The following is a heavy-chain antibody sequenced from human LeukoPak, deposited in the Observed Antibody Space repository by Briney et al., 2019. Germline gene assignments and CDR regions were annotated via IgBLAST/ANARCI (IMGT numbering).Heavy chain of an antibody. CDR1: GDSISSYF. D-gene: IGHD2-15*01. CDR2: IFHTGST. CDR3: ARVRPNCSGGSCHPGYLDL. J-gene: IGHJ2*01. V-gene: IGHV4-59*01. Sequence: SETLSLTCTVSGDSISSYFWSWIRQPPGKGLEWIGYIFHTGSTNYSPSLKSRVIISVDTSKKQFSLRLSSVTAADTAVYYCARVRPNCSGGSCHPGYLDLWGRGTLVTVSS.